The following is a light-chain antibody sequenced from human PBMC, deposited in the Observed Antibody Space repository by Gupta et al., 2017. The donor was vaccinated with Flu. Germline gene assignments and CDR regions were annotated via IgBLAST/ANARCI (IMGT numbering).Light chain of an antibody. CDR2: GAS. CDR1: QSVSSSS. J-gene: IGKJ2*01. CDR3: QQYGSSPPYP. V-gene: IGKV3-20*01. Sequence: EVVLTQSPGTLSLSPGERATLSCRASQSVSSSSLAWYQQKPGQAPRLLIYGASSRATGIPDRFSGSGSGTDFTLTISRLEPEDFAVYYCQQYGSSPPYPFGQGTKVEI.